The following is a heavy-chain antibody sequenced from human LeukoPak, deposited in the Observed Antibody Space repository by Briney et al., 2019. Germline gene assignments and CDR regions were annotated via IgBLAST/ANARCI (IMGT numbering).Heavy chain of an antibody. Sequence: SETLSLTCTVSGGSLSSYYWSWIRQPAGKGLEWIGRIYTTGSTNYNPSLTSRFTMSVDTSKNQFSLKLSSVTAADTAVYYCAREDYCGGDCKYYYYYYYMDVWGKGTTVTVSS. J-gene: IGHJ6*03. D-gene: IGHD2-21*02. CDR2: IYTTGST. CDR1: GGSLSSYY. V-gene: IGHV4-4*07. CDR3: AREDYCGGDCKYYYYYYYMDV.